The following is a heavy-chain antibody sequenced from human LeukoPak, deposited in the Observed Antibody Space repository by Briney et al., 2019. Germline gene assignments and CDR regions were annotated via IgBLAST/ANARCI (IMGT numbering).Heavy chain of an antibody. J-gene: IGHJ6*02. CDR3: AKVVGWAVYYGMDV. CDR1: GFTFSSYA. V-gene: IGHV3-23*01. Sequence: GGSLRLSCAASGFTFSSYAMSWVRQAPGKGLEWVSAISGSGGSTYYADSVKGRFTISRDNSKNTLYLQMNSLRAEDTAVYYCAKVVGWAVYYGMDVWGQGTTVTVSS. D-gene: IGHD2-15*01. CDR2: ISGSGGST.